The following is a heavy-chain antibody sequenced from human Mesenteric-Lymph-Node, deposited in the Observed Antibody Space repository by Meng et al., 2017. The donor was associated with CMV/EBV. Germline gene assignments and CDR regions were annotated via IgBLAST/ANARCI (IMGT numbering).Heavy chain of an antibody. Sequence: YQMHWVRQAPGQGLEWMGRINPNSGGTNYAQKFQGRVTMTRDTSISTAYMELSRLRSDDTAVYYCAREYYYGSGSYYKGGDLYYFDYWGQGTLVTVSS. V-gene: IGHV1-2*06. CDR2: INPNSGGT. CDR3: AREYYYGSGSYYKGGDLYYFDY. D-gene: IGHD3-10*01. J-gene: IGHJ4*02. CDR1: YQ.